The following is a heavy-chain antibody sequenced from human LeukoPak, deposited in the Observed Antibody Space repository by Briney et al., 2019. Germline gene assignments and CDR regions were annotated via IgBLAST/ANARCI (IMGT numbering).Heavy chain of an antibody. D-gene: IGHD3-16*01. CDR3: ARGPFRFGRYFDY. V-gene: IGHV4-34*01. Sequence: PSETLSLTCAVYGGSFSGYYWSWIRQPPGKGLEWIGEINHSGSTNYNPSLKSRVTISVDTSKNQFSLKLSPVTAADTAVYYCARGPFRFGRYFDYWGQGTLVTVSS. CDR1: GGSFSGYY. J-gene: IGHJ4*02. CDR2: INHSGST.